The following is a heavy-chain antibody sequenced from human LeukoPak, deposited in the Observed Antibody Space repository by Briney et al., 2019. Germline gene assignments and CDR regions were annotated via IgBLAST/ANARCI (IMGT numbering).Heavy chain of an antibody. CDR3: ARDVGYYDSSGSFSLDI. J-gene: IGHJ3*02. V-gene: IGHV1-69*05. CDR1: GGTFSSYA. Sequence: ASVKVSCKASGGTFSSYAISWVRQAPGQGLEWMGRIIPIFGTANYAQKFQGRVTITTDESTSTAYMELSSLRSEDTAVYYCARDVGYYDSSGSFSLDIWGQGTMVTVSS. CDR2: IIPIFGTA. D-gene: IGHD3-22*01.